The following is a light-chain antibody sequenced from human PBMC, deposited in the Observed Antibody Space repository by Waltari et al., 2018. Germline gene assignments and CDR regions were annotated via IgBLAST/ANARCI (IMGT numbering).Light chain of an antibody. V-gene: IGKV3-15*01. J-gene: IGKJ1*01. Sequence: EIVMTQSPATLSVSPGEGATLSCRASQSISRNLAWYQQKPGQAPRLLFYQASTRATDVPARFSGSGSGTEFSLTISSLQSEDIAIYFCQQYNFWWKFGQGTRVEMK. CDR2: QAS. CDR1: QSISRN. CDR3: QQYNFWWK.